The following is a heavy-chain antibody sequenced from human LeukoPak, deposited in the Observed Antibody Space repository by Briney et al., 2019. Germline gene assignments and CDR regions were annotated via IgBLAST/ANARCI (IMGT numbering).Heavy chain of an antibody. CDR3: ARDGGIAVSGTPRGPFDY. CDR2: IYCST. Sequence: SETLSVTCTVSGGSIGSSNNYWGWIRQPPGKGLEWIGSIYCSTYFNPSLKSRVTISIDTSKNQFSLKLSSVTAADTAVYYCARDGGIAVSGTPRGPFDYWGPGTLVTVSS. CDR1: GGSIGSSNNY. V-gene: IGHV4-39*07. D-gene: IGHD6-19*01. J-gene: IGHJ4*02.